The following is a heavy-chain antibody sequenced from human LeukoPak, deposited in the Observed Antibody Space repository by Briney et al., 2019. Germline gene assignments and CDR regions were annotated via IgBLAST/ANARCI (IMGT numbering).Heavy chain of an antibody. D-gene: IGHD6-19*01. J-gene: IGHJ6*01. CDR1: GFTFTRYT. Sequence: SLTLSCAASGFTFTRYTMLWVRRDPATALEWPSSIRGHSRFIYYADSVKGQFTISSDNAEKSLYLRMDSLGAVDTAVYYCARVGESGYSSAWDGFYYYVIDVWGQGTTVTVSS. CDR3: ARVGESGYSSAWDGFYYYVIDV. V-gene: IGHV3-21*01. CDR2: IRGHSRFI.